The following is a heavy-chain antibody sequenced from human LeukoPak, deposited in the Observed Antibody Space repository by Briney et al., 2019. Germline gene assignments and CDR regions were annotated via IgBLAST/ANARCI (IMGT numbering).Heavy chain of an antibody. CDR3: ARDPLAVWLQGIDS. CDR1: GYTFTSYG. V-gene: IGHV1-18*01. Sequence: GASVKVSCKASGYTFTSYGISWVRQAPGQGLEWMGWISGYNGNTKYAQKFQGRVTMTRDTSTSTAYMELRSLRSDDTAVYYCARDPLAVWLQGIDSWGQGTLVTVSS. D-gene: IGHD5-24*01. J-gene: IGHJ4*02. CDR2: ISGYNGNT.